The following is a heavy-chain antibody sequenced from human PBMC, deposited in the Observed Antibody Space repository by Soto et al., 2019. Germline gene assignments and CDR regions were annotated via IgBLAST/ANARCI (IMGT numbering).Heavy chain of an antibody. D-gene: IGHD1-1*01. J-gene: IGHJ4*02. CDR2: INHSGST. Sequence: QVQLQQWGAGLLKPSETLSLTCAVYGGSFSGYYWSWIRQPPGKGLEWIGEINHSGSTNYNPSLKSRVTRSVDTSKSQFSLKLGCVTAADTAVYYCAGRRFGDGYNPPGRTNLESYTFDYWGRGTLVTVSS. V-gene: IGHV4-34*01. CDR1: GGSFSGYY. CDR3: AGRRFGDGYNPPGRTNLESYTFDY.